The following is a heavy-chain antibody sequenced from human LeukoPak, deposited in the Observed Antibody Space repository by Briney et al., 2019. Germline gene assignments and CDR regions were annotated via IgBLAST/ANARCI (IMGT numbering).Heavy chain of an antibody. CDR1: GYTFTSYD. D-gene: IGHD6-13*01. CDR3: ARAATTERKIAAAGDDAFDI. Sequence: ASVKVSCKASGYTFTSYDINWVRQATGQGLEWMGWMNPNSGNTGYAQKFQGRVTITRNTSISTAYMELSSLRSEDTAVYYCARAATTERKIAAAGDDAFDIWGQGTMVTVSS. J-gene: IGHJ3*02. CDR2: MNPNSGNT. V-gene: IGHV1-8*03.